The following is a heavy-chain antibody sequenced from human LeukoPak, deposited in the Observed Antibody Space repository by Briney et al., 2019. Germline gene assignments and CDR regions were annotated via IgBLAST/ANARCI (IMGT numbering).Heavy chain of an antibody. D-gene: IGHD2-8*01. CDR2: MSYDGIDE. CDR1: GFTFRNYG. J-gene: IGHJ3*01. CDR3: AKDPSQYDTNTFDV. V-gene: IGHV3-30*18. Sequence: GGSLRLSCATSGFTFRNYGMHWVRQAPGKGLEWVAVMSYDGIDEYYADSVKGRFTISRDNSNNTLYLQMNSLRAGDTAVYYCAKDPSQYDTNTFDVWGQGTMVTVSS.